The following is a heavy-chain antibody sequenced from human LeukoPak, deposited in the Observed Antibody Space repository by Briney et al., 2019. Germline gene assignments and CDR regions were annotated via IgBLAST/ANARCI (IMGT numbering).Heavy chain of an antibody. CDR1: GYTFTSYA. CDR3: AREQSMVRGVFVRALGY. Sequence: ASVKVSCKASGYTFTSYAMHWVRQAPGQRLEWMGWINAGNGNTKYSQKFQGRVTITRDTSASTAYMELSSLRSEDTAVYYCAREQSMVRGVFVRALGYWGQGTLVTVSS. CDR2: INAGNGNT. D-gene: IGHD3-10*01. V-gene: IGHV1-3*01. J-gene: IGHJ4*02.